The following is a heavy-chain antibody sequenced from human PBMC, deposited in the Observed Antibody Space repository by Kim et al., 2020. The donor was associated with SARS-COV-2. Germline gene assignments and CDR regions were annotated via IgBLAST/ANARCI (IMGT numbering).Heavy chain of an antibody. J-gene: IGHJ5*02. CDR1: GGSISSSNW. Sequence: SETLSLTCAVSGGSISSSNWWSWVRQPPGKGLEWIGEIYHSGSTNYNPSLKSRFTISVDKSKNQFSLKLSSVTAADTAVYYCARGDCSSTSCYDSSWFDPWGQGTLVTVSS. D-gene: IGHD2-2*01. CDR2: IYHSGST. V-gene: IGHV4-4*02. CDR3: ARGDCSSTSCYDSSWFDP.